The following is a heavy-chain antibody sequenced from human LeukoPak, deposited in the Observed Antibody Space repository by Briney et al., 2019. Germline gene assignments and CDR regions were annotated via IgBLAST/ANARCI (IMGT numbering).Heavy chain of an antibody. V-gene: IGHV3-21*06. CDR1: GFTFSIYS. D-gene: IGHD6-6*01. CDR3: AKNRESSSSHFDC. J-gene: IGHJ4*02. CDR2: ISSSSSFI. Sequence: GGSLRLSCAASGFTFSIYSMNWVRQAPGKGLDWVSSISSSSSFISYADSVQGRFTISRDNAKNSLYLQMNSLRAEDTAVYYCAKNRESSSSHFDCWGQGTLVTVSS.